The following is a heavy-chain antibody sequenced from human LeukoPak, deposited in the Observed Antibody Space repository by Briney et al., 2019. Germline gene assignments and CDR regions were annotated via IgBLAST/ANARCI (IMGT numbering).Heavy chain of an antibody. CDR3: ARGFSIDP. CDR1: GGSFSGYY. Sequence: SETLSLTCAVYGGSFSGYYWSWIRQPPGKGLEWIGSIYYSGTTYYNPSLKSRVTISVDTSKNQFSLKLSSVTAADTAVYYCARGFSIDPWGQGTLVTVSS. CDR2: IYYSGTT. J-gene: IGHJ5*02. V-gene: IGHV4-34*01.